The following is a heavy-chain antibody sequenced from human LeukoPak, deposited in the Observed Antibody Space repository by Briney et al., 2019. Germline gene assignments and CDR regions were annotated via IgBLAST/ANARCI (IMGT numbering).Heavy chain of an antibody. CDR2: INPNSGGT. J-gene: IGHJ4*02. V-gene: IGHV1-2*02. CDR3: ARGYSSGWPAKY. D-gene: IGHD6-19*01. Sequence: ASVKVSCKASGYTFTGYYMHWVRQAPGQGLEWMGWINPNSGGTNYAQKFQGRVTMTRDTSISTAYMELRRLRSDDTAVYYCARGYSSGWPAKYWGQGTLVTVSS. CDR1: GYTFTGYY.